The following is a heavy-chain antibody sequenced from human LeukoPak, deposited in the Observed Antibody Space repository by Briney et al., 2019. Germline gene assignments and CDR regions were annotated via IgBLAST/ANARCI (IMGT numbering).Heavy chain of an antibody. CDR3: ARDASSGWRYYFDY. D-gene: IGHD6-19*01. J-gene: IGHJ4*02. CDR1: GFTFSSYS. CDR2: IYSGGNT. Sequence: GGSLRLSCAASGFTFSSYSMNWVRQAPGKGLEWVSVIYSGGNTYYADSVKGRFIISRDNSRNTVYLQMNSLRAEDTAVYYCARDASSGWRYYFDYWGQGTLVTVSS. V-gene: IGHV3-66*01.